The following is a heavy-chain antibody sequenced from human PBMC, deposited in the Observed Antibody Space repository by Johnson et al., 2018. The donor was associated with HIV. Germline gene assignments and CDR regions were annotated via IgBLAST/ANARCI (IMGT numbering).Heavy chain of an antibody. V-gene: IGHV3-30*18. D-gene: IGHD3/OR15-3a*01. CDR2: ISFDGSHK. Sequence: VHLVESGGGVVQPGRSLRLSCAASGFAFSNYGMHWVRQAPGKGLEWVAVISFDGSHKYYTDSVKGLSTISRDNSNNTLYLHMNSLRPDDTGVYYCAKDKFMFLDNPVDAFDVWGQGTMVTFSS. CDR3: AKDKFMFLDNPVDAFDV. CDR1: GFAFSNYG. J-gene: IGHJ3*01.